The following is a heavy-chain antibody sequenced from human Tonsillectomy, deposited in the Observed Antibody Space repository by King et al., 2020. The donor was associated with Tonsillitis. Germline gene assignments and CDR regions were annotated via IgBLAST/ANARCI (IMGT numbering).Heavy chain of an antibody. Sequence: VQLVESGGGLVQRGGSLRLSCAASGFTFSNYAMNWVRQAPGKGLEWVSVTSGSGGSTYYADPVKGRFTISRDNSKNTLYLQMNSLRVEDTAVYYCAKTWELSHFDYWGQGTLVTVSS. CDR1: GFTFSNYA. D-gene: IGHD1-26*01. V-gene: IGHV3-23*04. CDR2: TSGSGGST. J-gene: IGHJ4*02. CDR3: AKTWELSHFDY.